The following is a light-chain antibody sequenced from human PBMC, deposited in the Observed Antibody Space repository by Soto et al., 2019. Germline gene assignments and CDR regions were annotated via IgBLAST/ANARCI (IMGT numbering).Light chain of an antibody. CDR3: QQYGSSPYT. CDR1: QSVSSSY. V-gene: IGKV3D-20*01. Sequence: EIVLTQSPATLSLSPGERATLSCGASQSVSSSYLAWYQQKPGLAPRLLIYDASSRATGIPDRFSDSGSGTDFTLTISRLEPEDFAVYYCQQYGSSPYTFGQGIKLEIK. J-gene: IGKJ2*01. CDR2: DAS.